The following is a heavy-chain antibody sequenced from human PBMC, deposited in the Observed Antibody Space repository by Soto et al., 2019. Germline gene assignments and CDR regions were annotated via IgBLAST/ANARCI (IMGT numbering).Heavy chain of an antibody. CDR1: GGSVSSGSYY. D-gene: IGHD1-20*01. V-gene: IGHV4-61*01. J-gene: IGHJ4*02. Sequence: PSETLSLTCTVSGGSVSSGSYYWSWIRQPPGKGLEWIGYIYYSGSTNYNPSLKSRVTISVDTSKNQFSLKLSPVTAADTAVYYCARSGITGTYPFDYWGQGTLVTVSS. CDR2: IYYSGST. CDR3: ARSGITGTYPFDY.